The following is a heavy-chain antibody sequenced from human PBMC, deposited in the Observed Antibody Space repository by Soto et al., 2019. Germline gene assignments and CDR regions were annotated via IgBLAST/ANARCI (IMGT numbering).Heavy chain of an antibody. D-gene: IGHD2-2*01. J-gene: IGHJ6*01. CDR2: ISSRSDYI. Sequence: EVQLVESGGGLVKPGGSLRLSCEVSGFNFSDFTMNWVRQAPGGGLEWVSSISSRSDYIYYADSVKGLFTVSRDNARKSLYLHMNSLRAEDMAVYFCARERKHHQLGGRFGMDVW. CDR1: GFNFSDFT. V-gene: IGHV3-21*01. CDR3: ARERKHHQLGGRFGMDV.